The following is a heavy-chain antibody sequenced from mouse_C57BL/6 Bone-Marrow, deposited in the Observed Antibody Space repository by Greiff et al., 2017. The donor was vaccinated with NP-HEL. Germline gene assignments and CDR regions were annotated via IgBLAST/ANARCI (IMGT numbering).Heavy chain of an antibody. Sequence: QVQLQQPGTELVKPGASVKLSCKASGYTFTSYWMHWVKQRPGQGLEWIGNINPSNGGTNYNEKFKSKATLTVDKSSRTAYMQLSSLTSEDSAVYYCARRGGVVAPSWYAMDYWGQGTSVTVSS. D-gene: IGHD1-1*01. CDR1: GYTFTSYW. CDR3: ARRGGVVAPSWYAMDY. V-gene: IGHV1-53*01. CDR2: INPSNGGT. J-gene: IGHJ4*01.